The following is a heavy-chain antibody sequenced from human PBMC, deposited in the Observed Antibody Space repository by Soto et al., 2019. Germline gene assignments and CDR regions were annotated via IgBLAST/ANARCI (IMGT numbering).Heavy chain of an antibody. CDR2: ISSSSSYI. CDR3: ARDSLSSNYFDY. V-gene: IGHV3-21*01. D-gene: IGHD3-16*02. J-gene: IGHJ4*02. Sequence: PGGSLRLSCAASGFTFSSYSMNWVRQAPGKGLEWVSSISSSSSYIYYADSVKGRFTISRDNAKNSLYLQMNSLRAEDTAVYYCARDSLSSNYFDYWGQGTLVTVSS. CDR1: GFTFSSYS.